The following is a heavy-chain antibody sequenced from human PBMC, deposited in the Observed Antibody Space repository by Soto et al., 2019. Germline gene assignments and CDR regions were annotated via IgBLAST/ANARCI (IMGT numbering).Heavy chain of an antibody. CDR2: IWYDGSNK. Sequence: QVQLVESGGGVVQPGRSLRLSCAASGFTFSSYGMHWVRQAPGKGLEWVAVIWYDGSNKYYADSVKGRFTISRDNSKNTLYLQMNSLRAEDTAVYYCARGYYYDSSGYGPYYFDYWGQGTLLTVSS. CDR1: GFTFSSYG. V-gene: IGHV3-33*01. D-gene: IGHD3-22*01. J-gene: IGHJ4*02. CDR3: ARGYYYDSSGYGPYYFDY.